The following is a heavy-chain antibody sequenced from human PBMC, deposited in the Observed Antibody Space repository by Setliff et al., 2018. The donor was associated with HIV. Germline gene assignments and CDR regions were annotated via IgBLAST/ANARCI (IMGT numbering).Heavy chain of an antibody. V-gene: IGHV4-39*01. CDR3: IIAYSSGWLAPMGFDS. Sequence: SETLSLTCTVSAGSIRSSTYYWAWIRQPPGKGLEWIGTIYYSGSTYYNPSLKSRATIAVDTSKNQFSLKLSSVTAADTAVYYCIIAYSSGWLAPMGFDSWGQGTLVTVSS. J-gene: IGHJ4*02. CDR2: IYYSGST. CDR1: AGSIRSSTYY. D-gene: IGHD6-19*01.